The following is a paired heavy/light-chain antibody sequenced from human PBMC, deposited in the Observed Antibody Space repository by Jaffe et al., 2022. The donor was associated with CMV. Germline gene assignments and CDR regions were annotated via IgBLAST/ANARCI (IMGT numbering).Heavy chain of an antibody. Sequence: EVQLVESGGTVVHPGGSLRLSCAASGFGFNNYWMSWVRQPPGKGLEWVASIDQDGREQYYVDSVKGRFTISRDNAKNSLFLQMNSLRAEDTAVYYCARDPHPHWDYWGRGMLVTVSS. CDR2: IDQDGREQ. V-gene: IGHV3-7*01. CDR1: GFGFNNYW. J-gene: IGHJ4*02. CDR3: ARDPHPHWDY.
Light chain of an antibody. J-gene: IGLJ2*01. Sequence: SYDLTQPPSVSVSPGQTASITCSGNKLGDKYVGWYQQKPGQSPVLVIYQDNKRPSGIPERFSGSNSGNRATLTISGTQPMDEADYYCQVWDSNTAHVAIGGGTELTVL. V-gene: IGLV3-1*01. CDR1: KLGDKY. CDR2: QDN. CDR3: QVWDSNTAHVA.